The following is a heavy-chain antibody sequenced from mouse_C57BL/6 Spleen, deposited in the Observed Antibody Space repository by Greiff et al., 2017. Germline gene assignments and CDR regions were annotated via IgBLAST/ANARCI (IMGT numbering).Heavy chain of an antibody. J-gene: IGHJ4*01. CDR3: ARDSNYYAMDY. CDR2: IDPSDSET. CDR1: GYTFTSYW. Sequence: QVQLQQPGAELVRPGSSVKLSCKASGYTFTSYWMHWVKQRPIQGLEWIGNIDPSDSETNYNQKFKDKATLTVDKSSSTAYMHLSSLTSADSAVYYCARDSNYYAMDYWGQGTSVTVSS. V-gene: IGHV1-52*01. D-gene: IGHD2-5*01.